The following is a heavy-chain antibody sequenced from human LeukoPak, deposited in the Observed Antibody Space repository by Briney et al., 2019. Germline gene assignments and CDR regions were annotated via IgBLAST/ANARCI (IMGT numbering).Heavy chain of an antibody. CDR1: GFTFSSYA. Sequence: GGSLRLSCAASGFTFSSYAMSWVRQAPGKGLEWVSAISGSGGSTYYADSVKGRFTISRDNSKNTLYLQMNSLRADDTAVYYCAKVSSYYYYYMDVWGKGTTVTVSS. CDR3: AKVSSYYYYYMDV. CDR2: ISGSGGST. V-gene: IGHV3-23*01. J-gene: IGHJ6*03.